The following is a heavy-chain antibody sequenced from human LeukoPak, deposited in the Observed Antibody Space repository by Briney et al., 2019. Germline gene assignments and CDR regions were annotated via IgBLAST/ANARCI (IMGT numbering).Heavy chain of an antibody. CDR2: ISYDGSNK. CDR3: ARALLNYYFDY. Sequence: PGGSLRLSCAASGFTFSSYAMHWVRQAPGKGLEWVAVISYDGSNKYYADSVKGRFTISRDNSKNTLCLQMNSLRAEDTAVYYCARALLNYYFDYWGQGTLVTVSS. V-gene: IGHV3-30-3*01. CDR1: GFTFSSYA. J-gene: IGHJ4*02.